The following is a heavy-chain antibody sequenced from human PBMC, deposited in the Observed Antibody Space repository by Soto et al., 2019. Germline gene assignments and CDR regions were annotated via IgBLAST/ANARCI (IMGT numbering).Heavy chain of an antibody. CDR2: IDPSDSYT. J-gene: IGHJ6*02. CDR3: ARHGYGDRSRYIQGYYYYGMDV. CDR1: GYSFTSYW. Sequence: PGESLKISCKGSGYSFTSYWISWVRQMPGKGLEWMGRIDPSDSYTNYSPSFQGHVTISADKSISTAYLQWSSLKASDTAMYYCARHGYGDRSRYIQGYYYYGMDVWGQGTTVTVSS. D-gene: IGHD4-17*01. V-gene: IGHV5-10-1*01.